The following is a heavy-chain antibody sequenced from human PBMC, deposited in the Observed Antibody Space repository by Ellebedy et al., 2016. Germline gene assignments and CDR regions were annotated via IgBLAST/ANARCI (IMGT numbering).Heavy chain of an antibody. Sequence: GESLKISCAASGFTFSDYYMSWIRQAPGKGLEWISYISSSSSYTNYANSVKGRFTISRDNAKNTLYLQMNSLRAEDTAVYYCAKDFYFRQNDAFDIWGQGTMVTVSS. J-gene: IGHJ3*02. CDR1: GFTFSDYY. D-gene: IGHD2/OR15-2a*01. CDR2: ISSSSSYT. V-gene: IGHV3-11*06. CDR3: AKDFYFRQNDAFDI.